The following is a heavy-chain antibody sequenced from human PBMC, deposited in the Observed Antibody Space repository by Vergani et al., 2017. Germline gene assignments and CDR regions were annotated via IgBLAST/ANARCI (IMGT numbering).Heavy chain of an antibody. CDR3: AKHFRGWGIDY. CDR1: GFTFDDAA. J-gene: IGHJ4*02. D-gene: IGHD3-16*01. CDR2: MSWNGDTT. Sequence: EVQLVESGGDLVQPGRSLRLSCAVSGFTFDDAAMHWVRQVPGKGLQWVSGMSWNGDTTAYADSVKGRFTISRDNAKNTLYLQMNSLRAEDSALYYCAKHFRGWGIDYWGQGTQVIVSS. V-gene: IGHV3-9*01.